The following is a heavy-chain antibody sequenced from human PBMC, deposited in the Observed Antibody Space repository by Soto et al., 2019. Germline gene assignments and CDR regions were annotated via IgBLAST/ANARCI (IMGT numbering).Heavy chain of an antibody. D-gene: IGHD3-3*01. CDR3: AHITYNNFWSGYPGFDY. CDR2: IHWDDDK. CDR1: GFSLSTSGVG. V-gene: IGHV2-5*02. J-gene: IGHJ4*02. Sequence: QITLKESGPTLVKPTQTLTLTCTFSGFSLSTSGVGVGWIRQPPGKALECLAFIHWDDDKRYSPSLKSRLTNTKDTTKNQVVLTMTNMDPVDTATYYCAHITYNNFWSGYPGFDYWGQGTLVTVSS.